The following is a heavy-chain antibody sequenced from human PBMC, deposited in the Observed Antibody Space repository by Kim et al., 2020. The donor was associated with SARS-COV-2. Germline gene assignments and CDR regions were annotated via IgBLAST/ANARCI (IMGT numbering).Heavy chain of an antibody. Sequence: GGSLRLSCAASGFTFSSYAMHWVRQAPGKGLEWVAVISYDGSNKYYADSVKGRFTISRDNSKNTLYLQMNSLRAEDTAVYYCARGVKRYCSGGSCYSVYYWGQGTLVTVSS. J-gene: IGHJ4*02. V-gene: IGHV3-30-3*01. CDR1: GFTFSSYA. CDR2: ISYDGSNK. D-gene: IGHD2-15*01. CDR3: ARGVKRYCSGGSCYSVYY.